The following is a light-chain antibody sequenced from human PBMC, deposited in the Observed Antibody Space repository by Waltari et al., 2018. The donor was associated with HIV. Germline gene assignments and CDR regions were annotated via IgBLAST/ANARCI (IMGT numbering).Light chain of an antibody. J-gene: IGLJ1*01. CDR1: SSDVGGYNY. V-gene: IGLV2-14*03. CDR2: EVT. CDR3: CSYSRSASYV. Sequence: QSALTQPASVSGSPGQSITISCTATSSDVGGYNYVSWYQQHPGRAPKVLISEVTNRTSGVSDRFSGSKSGNTASLTISGLLAEDDGDYYCCSYSRSASYVFGTGTKVTVL.